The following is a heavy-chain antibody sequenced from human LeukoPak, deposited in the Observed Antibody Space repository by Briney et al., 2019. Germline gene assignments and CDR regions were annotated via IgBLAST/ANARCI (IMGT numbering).Heavy chain of an antibody. V-gene: IGHV1-18*01. CDR2: ISAYNGNA. Sequence: GASVKVSCKASGYTFTSYGISWVRQAPGQGLEWMGWISAYNGNAVYEQNLQGRFTMTTDTSTSTAYMELRSLRSDDTAVYYCARQADYGALLSPDRWGQGTLVTDST. J-gene: IGHJ5*02. D-gene: IGHD4-17*01. CDR1: GYTFTSYG. CDR3: ARQADYGALLSPDR.